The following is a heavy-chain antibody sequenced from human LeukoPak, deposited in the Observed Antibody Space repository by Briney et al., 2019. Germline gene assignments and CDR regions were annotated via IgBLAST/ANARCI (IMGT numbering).Heavy chain of an antibody. CDR3: ARVVGYSSSWYREVVVDYYYCYGMDV. CDR1: GYTFTSYG. D-gene: IGHD6-13*01. CDR2: ISAYNGNT. J-gene: IGHJ6*02. Sequence: ASVKVSCKASGYTFTSYGISWVRQAPGQGLEWMGWISAYNGNTNYAQKLQGRVTMTTDTSTSTAYMELRSLRSDDTAVYYCARVVGYSSSWYREVVVDYYYCYGMDVWGQGTTVTVSS. V-gene: IGHV1-18*01.